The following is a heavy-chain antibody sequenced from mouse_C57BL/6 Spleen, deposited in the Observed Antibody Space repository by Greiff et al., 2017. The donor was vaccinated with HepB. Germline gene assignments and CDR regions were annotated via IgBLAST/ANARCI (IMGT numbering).Heavy chain of an antibody. Sequence: VQLQESGAELVKPGASVKISCKASGYAFSSYWMNWVKQRPGKGLEWIGQIYPGDGDTNYNGKFKGKATLTADKSSSTAYMQLSSLTSEDSAVYFCARTPSNWEFAYWGQGTLVTVSA. V-gene: IGHV1-80*01. CDR1: GYAFSSYW. CDR2: IYPGDGDT. J-gene: IGHJ3*01. D-gene: IGHD4-1*01. CDR3: ARTPSNWEFAY.